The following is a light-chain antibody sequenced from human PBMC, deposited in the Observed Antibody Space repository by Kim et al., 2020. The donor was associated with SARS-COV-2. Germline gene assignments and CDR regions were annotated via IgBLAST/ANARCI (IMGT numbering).Light chain of an antibody. V-gene: IGLV2-14*03. CDR3: SSYTSSNILV. CDR2: DVS. J-gene: IGLJ3*02. Sequence: QSALTQPASVSGSPGQSITISCTGTSSDVGGYNYVSWYQQRPGKAPKLMIYDVSNRPSGVSNRFSGSKSGNTASLTISGLQAEDEADYYCSSYTSSNILVFGGGTQLTVL. CDR1: SSDVGGYNY.